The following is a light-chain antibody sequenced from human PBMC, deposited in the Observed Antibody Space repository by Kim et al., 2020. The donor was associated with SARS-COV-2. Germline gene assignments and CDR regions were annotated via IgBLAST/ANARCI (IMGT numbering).Light chain of an antibody. CDR2: QDS. CDR1: KLGDKY. Sequence: SYELTQPPSVSVSPGQTASITCSGEKLGDKYACWYQQKPGQSPVLVIYQDSKRPSGIHERFSGSNSGNTATLTISGTQAMDEADYYCQAWDSSTAVFGGGTKLNV. V-gene: IGLV3-1*01. J-gene: IGLJ2*01. CDR3: QAWDSSTAV.